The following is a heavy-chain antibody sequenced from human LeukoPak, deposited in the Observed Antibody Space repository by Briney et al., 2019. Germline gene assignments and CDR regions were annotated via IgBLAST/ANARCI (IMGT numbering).Heavy chain of an antibody. J-gene: IGHJ4*02. CDR3: ARGGYYNILTNFRSRISGFDY. V-gene: IGHV3-66*01. Sequence: PGGSLRLSCAASEFSVGSNYMTWVRQAPGKGLEWVSLIYSGGSTYYADSVKGRFTISRDNSKNTLYLQMNSLRAEDTAVYYCARGGYYNILTNFRSRISGFDYWGQGALVTVSS. D-gene: IGHD3-9*01. CDR1: EFSVGSNY. CDR2: IYSGGST.